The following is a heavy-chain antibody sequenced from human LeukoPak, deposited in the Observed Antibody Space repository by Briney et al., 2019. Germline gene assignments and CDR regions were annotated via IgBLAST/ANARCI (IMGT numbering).Heavy chain of an antibody. D-gene: IGHD4-11*01. V-gene: IGHV4-39*01. CDR3: ARNLGQTWGTVTTDLWYFDH. Sequence: SSETLSLTCTVSGASIITTNYYWGWIRQPPGKGLEWIGSISYSGNAYYNPSLRSRLSTSMDASKNQFSLKVRSVTAADTAVYYCARNLGQTWGTVTTDLWYFDHWGQGTLVPVSS. J-gene: IGHJ4*02. CDR2: ISYSGNA. CDR1: GASIITTNYY.